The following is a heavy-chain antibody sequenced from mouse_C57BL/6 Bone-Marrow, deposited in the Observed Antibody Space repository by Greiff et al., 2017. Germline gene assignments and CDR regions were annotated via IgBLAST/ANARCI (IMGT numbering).Heavy chain of an antibody. CDR1: GYAFTNYL. J-gene: IGHJ3*01. Sequence: QVHVKQSGAELVRPGSSVKVSCKASGYAFTNYLIEWVKQRPGQGLEWIGVINPGSGGTNYNEKFKVKATLTADKSSSTAYMQLSSLTSEYSAVYVCSRGYGSRFAYWCQGTLVTVSA. V-gene: IGHV1-54*01. CDR3: SRGYGSRFAY. D-gene: IGHD1-1*01. CDR2: INPGSGGT.